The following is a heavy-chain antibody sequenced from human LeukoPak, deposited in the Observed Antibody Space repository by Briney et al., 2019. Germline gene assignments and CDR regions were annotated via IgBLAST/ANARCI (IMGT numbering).Heavy chain of an antibody. CDR3: ARDSRDSGYYPNWFDP. D-gene: IGHD3-22*01. CDR1: GYTFTSYY. J-gene: IGHJ5*02. V-gene: IGHV1-46*01. CDR2: INPSGGST. Sequence: ASVKVSCKASGYTFTSYYMHWVRQAPGQGLEWMGIINPSGGSTSYAQKFQGRVTMTRDTSTSTAYMELSSLRSEDTAVYYCARDSRDSGYYPNWFDPWGQGTLVTVSS.